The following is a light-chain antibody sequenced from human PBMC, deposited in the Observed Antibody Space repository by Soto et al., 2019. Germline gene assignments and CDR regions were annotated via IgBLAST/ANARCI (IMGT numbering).Light chain of an antibody. Sequence: TQSPGTLSLSPGERATLSCRASQSVGSSLSWYQQKPGQAPRLLFYKASTLKSGVPSRFSGSGSGTEFTLTISSLQPDDFATYYCQHYNSYSEAFGQGTKVDIK. CDR1: QSVGSS. V-gene: IGKV1-5*03. J-gene: IGKJ1*01. CDR3: QHYNSYSEA. CDR2: KAS.